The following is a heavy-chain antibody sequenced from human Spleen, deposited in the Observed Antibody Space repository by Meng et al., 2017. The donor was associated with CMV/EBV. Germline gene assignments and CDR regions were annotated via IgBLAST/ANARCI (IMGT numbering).Heavy chain of an antibody. CDR3: ARSFESYAMDV. D-gene: IGHD2-2*01. CDR2: ISGSGGST. J-gene: IGHJ6*02. V-gene: IGHV3-23*01. CDR1: GFTFSSYA. Sequence: GESLKISCAASGFTFSSYAMSWVRQAPGKGLEWVSAISGSGGSTYYADSVKGRFTISRDNSKNTVNLQMNSLRPEDTAVYYCARSFESYAMDVWGQGTTVTVSS.